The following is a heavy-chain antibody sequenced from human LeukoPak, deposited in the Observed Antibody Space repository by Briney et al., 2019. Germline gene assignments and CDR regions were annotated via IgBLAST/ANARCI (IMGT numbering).Heavy chain of an antibody. Sequence: GGSLRLSCAASGFTFSNAWMNWVRQAPGKGLEWVGRIKSKTDGGTTDYAAPVKGRFTISRDDSKNTLYLQMNSLKTEDTAVYYCTTDSSGMLAVAGPGDYYYYYGMDVWGQGTTVTVSS. CDR3: TTDSSGMLAVAGPGDYYYYYGMDV. V-gene: IGHV3-15*07. D-gene: IGHD6-19*01. CDR1: GFTFSNAW. J-gene: IGHJ6*02. CDR2: IKSKTDGGTT.